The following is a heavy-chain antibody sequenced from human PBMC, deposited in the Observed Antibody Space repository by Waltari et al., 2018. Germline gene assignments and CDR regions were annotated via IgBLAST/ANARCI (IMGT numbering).Heavy chain of an antibody. J-gene: IGHJ5*02. CDR2: MTPNSGNT. CDR1: GYTFTSYD. Sequence: QVQLVQSGAEVKKPGASVKVSCKASGYTFTSYDINWVRQATGQGLEWRGWMTPNSGNTCYAQKFQGRVTITRNTSISPAYMELSSLSSEDTAVYYCARERAAAGYTATYDWFDPWGQGTLVTVSS. CDR3: ARERAAAGYTATYDWFDP. V-gene: IGHV1-8*01. D-gene: IGHD6-13*01.